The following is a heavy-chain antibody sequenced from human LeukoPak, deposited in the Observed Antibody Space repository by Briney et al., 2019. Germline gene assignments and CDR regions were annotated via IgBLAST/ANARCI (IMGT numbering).Heavy chain of an antibody. D-gene: IGHD3-10*01. CDR2: ISSSGSTI. CDR1: GFTFSSYE. J-gene: IGHJ6*04. CDR3: ARDVVRGSGADV. V-gene: IGHV3-48*03. Sequence: GGSLTLSCAASGFTFSSYEMNWVRQAPGKGLEGVSYISSSGSTIYYADSVKGRFTISRDNATNSLYLQMTRLRAEDTAVYYCARDVVRGSGADVWGKGTTVTISS.